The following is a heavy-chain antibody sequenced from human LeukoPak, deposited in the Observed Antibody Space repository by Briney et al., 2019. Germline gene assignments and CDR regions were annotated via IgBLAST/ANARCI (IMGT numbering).Heavy chain of an antibody. CDR2: INPNSGGT. J-gene: IGHJ4*02. Sequence: ASVKVSCKASGYTFTGYYMHWVRQAPGQGLEWMGWINPNSGGTNYAQKFQGRVTMTRDTSISTAYMELRRLRSDDTAVYYCARGRSMNYYGQDYWGQGTLITVSS. CDR1: GYTFTGYY. D-gene: IGHD3-10*01. V-gene: IGHV1-2*02. CDR3: ARGRSMNYYGQDY.